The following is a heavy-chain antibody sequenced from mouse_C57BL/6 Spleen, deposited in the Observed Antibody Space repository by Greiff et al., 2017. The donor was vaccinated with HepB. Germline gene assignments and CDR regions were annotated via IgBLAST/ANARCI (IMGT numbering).Heavy chain of an antibody. Sequence: EVMLVESGGGLVKPGGSLKLSCAASGFTFSSYAMSWVRQTPEKRLEWVATISDGGSYTYYPDNVKGRFTISRDNAKNNLYLQMSHLKSEDTAMYYCARDEDGGFAYWGQGTLVTVSA. CDR2: ISDGGSYT. CDR3: ARDEDGGFAY. V-gene: IGHV5-4*01. D-gene: IGHD1-2*01. J-gene: IGHJ3*01. CDR1: GFTFSSYA.